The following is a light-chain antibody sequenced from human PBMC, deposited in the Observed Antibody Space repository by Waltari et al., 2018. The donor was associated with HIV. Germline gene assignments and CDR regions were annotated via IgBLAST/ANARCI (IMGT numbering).Light chain of an antibody. J-gene: IGLJ2*01. CDR3: AVWDDRLSGRL. Sequence: QSVLAQPRSVSGTPGQTVNISCSGSTPNVRINYVYLYQQVKGVAPKLLIYRNNQRPSGIPDRFSGSKSGTSASLAISGLRTEDEAEYYCAVWDDRLSGRLFGGGTKVTVL. CDR2: RNN. V-gene: IGLV1-47*01. CDR1: TPNVRINY.